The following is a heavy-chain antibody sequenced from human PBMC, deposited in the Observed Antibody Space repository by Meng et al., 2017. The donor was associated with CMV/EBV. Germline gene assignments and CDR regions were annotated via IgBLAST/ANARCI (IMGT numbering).Heavy chain of an antibody. CDR1: GFTFDDYT. CDR3: AKDIGYSSGWSLDY. V-gene: IGHV3-43*01. D-gene: IGHD6-19*01. CDR2: ISWDGGST. J-gene: IGHJ4*02. Sequence: GESLKISCAASGFTFDDYTMHWVRQAPGKGLEWVSLISWDGGSTYYAASVKGRFTISRDNSKNSLYLQMNSLRTADTALYYCAKDIGYSSGWSLDYWGQGTLVTVSS.